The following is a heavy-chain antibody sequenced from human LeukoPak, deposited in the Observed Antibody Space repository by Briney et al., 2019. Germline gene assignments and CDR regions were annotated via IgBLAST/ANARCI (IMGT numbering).Heavy chain of an antibody. D-gene: IGHD3-3*01. CDR2: IRSKTDGGTT. CDR3: AKHIYGVVSIQQ. Sequence: GSLRLSCTASTVTFRSFAMSWVRQAPGKGLEWVGRIRSKTDGGTTDYAVSVQGRFTISRDDSKNTLYLQMSSLKTEDTAVYYCAKHIYGVVSIQQWGQGTLVTVSS. J-gene: IGHJ1*01. CDR1: TVTFRSFA. V-gene: IGHV3-15*01.